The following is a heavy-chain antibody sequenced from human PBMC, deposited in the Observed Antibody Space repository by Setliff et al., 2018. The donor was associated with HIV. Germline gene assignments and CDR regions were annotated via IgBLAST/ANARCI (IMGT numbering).Heavy chain of an antibody. J-gene: IGHJ4*02. CDR3: AQLSCSTSCYLAY. D-gene: IGHD2-2*01. Sequence: GESLKISCAASGFTFSGYWMSWVRQAPGKGLEWVANIKPDGSEKYYVDSMKGRFTISRDNAKTSLYLQMNSLRAEDTAVYYCAQLSCSTSCYLAYWGQGTLVTVSS. CDR2: IKPDGSEK. CDR1: GFTFSGYW. V-gene: IGHV3-7*03.